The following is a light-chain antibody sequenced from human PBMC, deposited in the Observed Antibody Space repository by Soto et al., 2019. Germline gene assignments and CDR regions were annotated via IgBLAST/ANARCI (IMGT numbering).Light chain of an antibody. CDR3: QQYGSSPLT. Sequence: EIVLTQSPGTLSLSPGERATLSCRASQSVSGSSLAWYQQKPGQAPRLLIYGASSRATGIPDRFSGSGSGTDFILTISRLEPEDFAVYYCQQYGSSPLTFGGGTKVDIK. J-gene: IGKJ4*01. CDR1: QSVSGSS. CDR2: GAS. V-gene: IGKV3-20*01.